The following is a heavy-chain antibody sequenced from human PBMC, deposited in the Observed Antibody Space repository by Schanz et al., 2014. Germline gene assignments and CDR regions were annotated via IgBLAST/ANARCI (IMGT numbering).Heavy chain of an antibody. CDR2: VSASGGGP. CDR1: GFTFSSYG. Sequence: QVQLVESGGGVVQPGRSLRLSCAASGFTFSSYGMHWVRQAPGKGLEWVSLVSASGGGPFYADSVKGRFTISRDNSKNTLFLQMSSLRAEDTAVYYCARDGDFDYWGQGTLVTVSS. CDR3: ARDGDFDY. V-gene: IGHV3-NL1*01. J-gene: IGHJ4*02.